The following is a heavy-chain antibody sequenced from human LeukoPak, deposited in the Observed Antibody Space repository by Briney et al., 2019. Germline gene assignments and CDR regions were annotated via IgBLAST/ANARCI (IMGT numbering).Heavy chain of an antibody. CDR3: ARVGSYYDMDV. Sequence: GGSLRLSCAASGFTFNSYAMSWVRRAPGKGLEWVLVVESGGDTSYANSVKGRFTVSRDIFQNTLYLQMNNLRAEDTAVYYCARVGSYYDMDVWGQGTTVTVSS. J-gene: IGHJ6*02. CDR1: GFTFNSYA. D-gene: IGHD3-10*01. V-gene: IGHV3-23*01. CDR2: VESGGDT.